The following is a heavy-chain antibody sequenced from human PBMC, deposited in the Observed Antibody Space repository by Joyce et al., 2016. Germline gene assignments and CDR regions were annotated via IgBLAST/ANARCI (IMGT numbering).Heavy chain of an antibody. CDR2: VCATGGGR. CDR1: YRLSNKNV. V-gene: IGHV3-23*04. J-gene: IGHJ3*01. D-gene: IGHD2-15*01. Sequence: QLEESGGTLVHSGGSLRVSCKVSYRLSNKNVMAGVGQASGKGLGWGSAVCATGGGRYYADSVKGRFTVSRDNSENRMYLGMTSLQVEDTAVYYWARAKTVVVAYTLRDGFDVWGQGTQVAVSS. CDR3: ARAKTVVVAYTLRDGFDV.